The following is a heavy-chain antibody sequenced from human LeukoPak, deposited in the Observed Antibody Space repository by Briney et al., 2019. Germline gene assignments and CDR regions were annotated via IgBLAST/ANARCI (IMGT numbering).Heavy chain of an antibody. Sequence: ASVKVSCKASGYTFTSYYMHWVRQAPGQGLEWMGIINPSGGSTSYAQKFQGRVTMTRDTSTSTVYMELSSLRSEDTAVYYCARGGSDYYDSSGYTLRDYWGQGTLVTVSS. CDR1: GYTFTSYY. J-gene: IGHJ4*02. CDR3: ARGGSDYYDSSGYTLRDY. D-gene: IGHD3-22*01. CDR2: INPSGGST. V-gene: IGHV1-46*01.